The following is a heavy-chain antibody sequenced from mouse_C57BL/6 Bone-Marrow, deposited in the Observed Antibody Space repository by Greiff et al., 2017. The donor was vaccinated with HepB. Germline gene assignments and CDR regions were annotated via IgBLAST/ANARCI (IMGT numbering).Heavy chain of an antibody. CDR3: TRKYDYQAWFAY. CDR1: GYTFTDYE. D-gene: IGHD2-4*01. V-gene: IGHV1-15*01. J-gene: IGHJ3*01. CDR2: IDPETGGT. Sequence: VQLQQSGAELVRPGASVTLSCKASGYTFTDYEMHWVKRTPLHGLEWIGAIDPETGGTAYNQKFKGKAILTADKSSSTAYMELRSLTSEDSAVYYCTRKYDYQAWFAYCGQGTLVTVSA.